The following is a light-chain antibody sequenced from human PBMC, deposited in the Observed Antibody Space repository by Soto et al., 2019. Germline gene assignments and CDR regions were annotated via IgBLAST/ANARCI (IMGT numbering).Light chain of an antibody. CDR2: LNSDGSH. J-gene: IGLJ2*01. CDR3: QTRGNVIR. CDR1: SGHSSYA. Sequence: QLVLTQSPSASASLGASVKLTCTLSSGHSSYAIAWHQQQPEKGPRYLMKLNSDGSHSKGDGIPDRFSGSSSGAERYLTISSLQSEDEADYYCQTRGNVIRFGGGTKLTVL. V-gene: IGLV4-69*01.